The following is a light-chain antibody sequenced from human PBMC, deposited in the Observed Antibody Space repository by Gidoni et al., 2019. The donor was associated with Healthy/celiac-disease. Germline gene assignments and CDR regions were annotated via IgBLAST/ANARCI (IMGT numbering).Light chain of an antibody. CDR1: QSISSY. CDR3: QQSPS. V-gene: IGKV1-39*01. Sequence: DFQMTQSPSSLSATVGDRVTITYRASQSISSYLNWYQQKPGKAPKLLIYAASSLQSGVPSRFSGSESGTDFTLTISSLQPEDFATYCCQQSPSFGQGTKLEIK. J-gene: IGKJ2*01. CDR2: AAS.